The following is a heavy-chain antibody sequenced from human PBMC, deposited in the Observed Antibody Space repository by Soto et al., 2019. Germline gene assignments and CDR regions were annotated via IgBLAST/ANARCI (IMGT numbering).Heavy chain of an antibody. V-gene: IGHV1-8*01. Sequence: ASVKVSCKASGYTFTSYDINWVRQATGQGLEWMGWMNPNSGNTGYAQKFQGRVTMTRNTSISTAYMELSSLRSEDTAVYYCARGIGYNWNYQELRAFDIWGQGTMVTVSS. CDR1: GYTFTSYD. CDR3: ARGIGYNWNYQELRAFDI. D-gene: IGHD1-7*01. CDR2: MNPNSGNT. J-gene: IGHJ3*02.